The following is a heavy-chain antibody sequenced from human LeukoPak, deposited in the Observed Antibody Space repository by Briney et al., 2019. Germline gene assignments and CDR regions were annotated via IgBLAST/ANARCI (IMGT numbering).Heavy chain of an antibody. CDR2: ISTSGTT. D-gene: IGHD1-26*01. V-gene: IGHV4-4*07. CDR3: AREATVVGATII. CDR1: GGSVTTYY. Sequence: SETLSLTCTVSGGSVTTYYWSWIRQSAGKGLEWIGHISTSGTTTYNPSLKSRVTMSVDTSKNQFSLKLTAVTAADTAVYYCAREATVVGATIIWGQGTLVTVSS. J-gene: IGHJ4*02.